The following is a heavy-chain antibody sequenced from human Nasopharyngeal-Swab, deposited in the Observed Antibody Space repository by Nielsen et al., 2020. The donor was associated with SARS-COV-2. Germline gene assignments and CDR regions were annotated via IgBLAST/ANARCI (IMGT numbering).Heavy chain of an antibody. D-gene: IGHD3-10*01. Sequence: GESLKISCAASRFTFSSYGMHWVRQAPGKGLEWVAVIWYDGSNKYYADSVKGRFTISRDNSKNTLYLQMNSLRAEDTAVYYCARDGSGSYYWYYYMDVWGKGTTVTVSS. CDR1: RFTFSSYG. V-gene: IGHV3-33*01. CDR3: ARDGSGSYYWYYYMDV. CDR2: IWYDGSNK. J-gene: IGHJ6*03.